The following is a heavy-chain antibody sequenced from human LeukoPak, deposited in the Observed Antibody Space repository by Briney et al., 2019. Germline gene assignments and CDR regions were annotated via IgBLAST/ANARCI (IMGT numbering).Heavy chain of an antibody. CDR2: IKQDGSEK. V-gene: IGHV3-7*01. CDR1: GFIYSNYW. D-gene: IGHD6-6*01. CDR3: ARIYRSTSGYCFDH. J-gene: IGHJ4*02. Sequence: GGSLRLSCAASGFIYSNYWMSWVRQAPGKGLEWVANIKQDGSEKYYVDSLKGRFTISRDNANNSLSLQMNSLRAEDTSVYYCARIYRSTSGYCFDHWGQGTLVTVPS.